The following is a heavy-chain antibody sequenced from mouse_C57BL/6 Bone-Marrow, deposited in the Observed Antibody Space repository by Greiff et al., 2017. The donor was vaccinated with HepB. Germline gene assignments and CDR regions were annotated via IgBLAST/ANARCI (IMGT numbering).Heavy chain of an antibody. D-gene: IGHD1-1*01. Sequence: QVQLQQPGAELVKPGASVKLSCKASGYTFTSYWMQWVKQRPGQGLEWIGEIDPSDSYTNYNQKFKGKATLTVDTSSSTAYMQLSSLTSEDSAVYYCARVYYGSDYWGQGTTLTVSS. CDR3: ARVYYGSDY. V-gene: IGHV1-50*01. CDR2: IDPSDSYT. CDR1: GYTFTSYW. J-gene: IGHJ2*01.